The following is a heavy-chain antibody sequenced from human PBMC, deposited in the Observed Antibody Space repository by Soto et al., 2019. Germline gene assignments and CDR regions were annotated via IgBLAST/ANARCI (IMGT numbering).Heavy chain of an antibody. CDR3: AKDTSSGGSPLDF. CDR1: GLTFDNYG. CDR2: ISYDGSNK. D-gene: IGHD2-15*01. J-gene: IGHJ4*02. V-gene: IGHV3-30*18. Sequence: ESGGGVVQPGRSLRLSCAASGLTFDNYGMNWVRQAPGKGLEWVAFISYDGSNKYYADSVKGRFTISRDNSKNTLLLQMNSLRAEDTALYYCAKDTSSGGSPLDFWGQGTQVTVSP.